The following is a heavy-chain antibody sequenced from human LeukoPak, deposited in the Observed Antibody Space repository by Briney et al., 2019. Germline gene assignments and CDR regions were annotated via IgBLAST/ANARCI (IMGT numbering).Heavy chain of an antibody. J-gene: IGHJ4*02. V-gene: IGHV3-30*02. Sequence: RGSLRLSCAASGFTFSSYGMHWVRQAPGKGLEWVAFIRYDGSNKYYADSVKGRFTISRDNSKSTLYIQMNSLRAEDTAVYYCARAKPKNMVRGLIMRRESRYYFDYWGQGTLVTVSS. CDR3: ARAKPKNMVRGLIMRRESRYYFDY. D-gene: IGHD3-10*01. CDR2: IRYDGSNK. CDR1: GFTFSSYG.